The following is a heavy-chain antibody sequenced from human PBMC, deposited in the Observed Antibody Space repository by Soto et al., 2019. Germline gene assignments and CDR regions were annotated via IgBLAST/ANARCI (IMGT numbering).Heavy chain of an antibody. D-gene: IGHD4-4*01. J-gene: IGHJ5*02. V-gene: IGHV1-3*01. CDR1: GYTFTSYA. CDR2: INAGNGNT. CDR3: ARDAPYSNYVNWFDP. Sequence: ASVKVSCKASGYTFTSYAMHWVRQAPGQRLEWMGWINAGNGNTKYSQKFQGRVTITRDTSASTAYMELSSLRSEDTAVYYCARDAPYSNYVNWFDPWGQGTLVTVSS.